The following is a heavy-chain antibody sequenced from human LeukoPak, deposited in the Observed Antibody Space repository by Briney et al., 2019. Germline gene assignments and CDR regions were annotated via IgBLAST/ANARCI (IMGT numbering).Heavy chain of an antibody. Sequence: GGSLRLSCAASGFTFSSYAMSWVRQAPGKGLEWVSAISGSGGSTYYADSVKGRFTISGDNSKNTLYLQMNSLRAEDTAVYYCAKDSRITMIVVVITLDAFDIWGQGTMVTVSS. V-gene: IGHV3-23*01. J-gene: IGHJ3*02. CDR3: AKDSRITMIVVVITLDAFDI. D-gene: IGHD3-22*01. CDR2: ISGSGGST. CDR1: GFTFSSYA.